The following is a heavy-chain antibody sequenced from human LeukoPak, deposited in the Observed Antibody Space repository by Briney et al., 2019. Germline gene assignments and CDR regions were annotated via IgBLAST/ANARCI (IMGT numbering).Heavy chain of an antibody. V-gene: IGHV4-39*01. CDR1: GGSISSSIYY. D-gene: IGHD2-2*02. CDR3: ARVVPAAINWFDP. CDR2: IYYSGST. Sequence: SETLSLTCTVSGGSISSSIYYWGWIRQPPGTGLEWIGSIYYSGSTYYNPSLKSRVTISVDTSKNQFSLKMSSVTAADTAVYYCARVVPAAINWFDPWGQGTLVTVSS. J-gene: IGHJ5*02.